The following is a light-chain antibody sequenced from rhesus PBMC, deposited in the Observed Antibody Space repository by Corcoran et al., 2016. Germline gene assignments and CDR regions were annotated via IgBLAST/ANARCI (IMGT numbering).Light chain of an antibody. CDR1: QGISTY. CDR2: AIS. V-gene: IGKV1-43*02. CDR3: LQYNSDPPT. J-gene: IGKJ1*01. Sequence: DIQMTQSPSSLSASVGDRVTITCRASQGISTYLNWYQQNPGKDPKRLFDAISTLESGVPPRFSGIGSGTDFTLTISSLQPEDFATYYCLQYNSDPPTFGQGTKVEIK.